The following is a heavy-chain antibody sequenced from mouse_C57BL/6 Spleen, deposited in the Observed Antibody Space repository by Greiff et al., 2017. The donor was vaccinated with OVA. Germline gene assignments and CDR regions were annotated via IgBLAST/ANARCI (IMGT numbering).Heavy chain of an antibody. J-gene: IGHJ1*03. CDR3: ARDYYYGSSYEYFDV. Sequence: EVKLQESGGGLVKPGGSLKLSCAASGFTFSDYGMHWVRQAPEKGLEWVAYISSGSSTIYYADTVKGRFTISRDNAKNTLFLQMTSLRSEDTAMYYCARDYYYGSSYEYFDVWGTGTTVTVSS. CDR2: ISSGSSTI. V-gene: IGHV5-17*01. CDR1: GFTFSDYG. D-gene: IGHD1-1*01.